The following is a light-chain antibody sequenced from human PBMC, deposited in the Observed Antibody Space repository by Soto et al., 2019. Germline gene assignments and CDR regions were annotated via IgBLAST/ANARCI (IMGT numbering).Light chain of an antibody. Sequence: EILMTQSPGTLSLSPGESATLPCKPSQSVAANYLAWYQQKRGQAPRLLIYGASSRATGIPDRFSGSGSGTDFTLTISRLEPEDFSVYYCHQYGTAPLTLGPGTKVDIK. CDR2: GAS. V-gene: IGKV3-20*01. CDR3: HQYGTAPLT. CDR1: QSVAANY. J-gene: IGKJ3*01.